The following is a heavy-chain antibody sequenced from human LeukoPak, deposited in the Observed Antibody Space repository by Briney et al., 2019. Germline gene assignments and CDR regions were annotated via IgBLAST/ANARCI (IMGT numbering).Heavy chain of an antibody. CDR3: ATSPIYSGYDAFDY. D-gene: IGHD5-12*01. CDR2: FDPEDGET. V-gene: IGHV1-24*01. J-gene: IGHJ4*02. Sequence: APVKVSCKVSGYTLTELSMHWVRQAPGKGLEWMGGFDPEDGETIYAQKFQGRVTMTEDTSTDTAYMELSSLRSEDTAVYYCATSPIYSGYDAFDYWGQGTLVTVSS. CDR1: GYTLTELS.